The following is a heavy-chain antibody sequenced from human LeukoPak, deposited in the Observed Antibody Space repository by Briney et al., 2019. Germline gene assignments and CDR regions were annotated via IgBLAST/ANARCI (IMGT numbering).Heavy chain of an antibody. CDR2: INPNSGGT. Sequence: ASVKVSCKASGYTFTGYYMHWVRQAPGQGLEWMGWINPNSGGTNYAQKFQGRVTMTRDTSISTAYMELSRLRSDDTAVYYCARDLGSGSSRDYWGQGTLVTVSS. CDR1: GYTFTGYY. J-gene: IGHJ4*02. D-gene: IGHD3-3*01. CDR3: ARDLGSGSSRDY. V-gene: IGHV1-2*02.